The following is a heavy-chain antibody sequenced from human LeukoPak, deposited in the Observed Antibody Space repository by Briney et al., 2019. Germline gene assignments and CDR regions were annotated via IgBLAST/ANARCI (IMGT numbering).Heavy chain of an antibody. CDR2: ISSSGSAT. CDR1: IFTFSSYE. J-gene: IGHJ4*02. D-gene: IGHD3-22*01. V-gene: IGHV3-48*03. Sequence: GGSLRLSCAASIFTFSSYEMMSVRQAPGKGLEWVSYISSSGSATYYADSVKGRFTISRDNAKNSLYLQMNSLRAEDTAVYYCATSRSIGYYSDYWGEGTQVTVSS. CDR3: ATSRSIGYYSDY.